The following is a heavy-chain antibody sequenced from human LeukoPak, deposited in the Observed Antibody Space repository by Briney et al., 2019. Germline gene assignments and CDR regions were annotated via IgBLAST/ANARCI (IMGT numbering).Heavy chain of an antibody. D-gene: IGHD3-10*01. CDR1: GYTFTGYY. J-gene: IGHJ6*03. CDR3: ARERRTMVRGSRDYYYYMDV. Sequence: ASVKVSCKASGYTFTGYYMHWVRQAPGQGLEWMGWINPNSGGTNYAQKFQGRVTMTRDTSISTAYKELSRLRSDDTAVYYCARERRTMVRGSRDYYYYMDVWGKGTTVTISS. CDR2: INPNSGGT. V-gene: IGHV1-2*02.